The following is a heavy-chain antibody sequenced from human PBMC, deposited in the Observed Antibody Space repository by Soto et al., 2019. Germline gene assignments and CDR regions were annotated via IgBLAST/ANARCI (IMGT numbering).Heavy chain of an antibody. CDR2: IYHSGST. CDR3: ARWRRIVVVIDY. CDR1: GGSFSGYY. V-gene: IGHV4-34*01. J-gene: IGHJ4*02. Sequence: QVQLQQWGAGLLKPSETLSLTCAVYGGSFSGYYWSWIRQHPGKGLEWIGEIYHSGSTNYNPSLKSRVTISVDTSKNQFALKLSSVTAADTAVYYCARWRRIVVVIDYWGQGTLVTVSS. D-gene: IGHD3-22*01.